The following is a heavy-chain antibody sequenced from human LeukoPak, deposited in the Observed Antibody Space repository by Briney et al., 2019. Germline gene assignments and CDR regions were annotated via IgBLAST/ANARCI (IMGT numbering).Heavy chain of an antibody. CDR3: ARDRFRAGGYYYGMDI. V-gene: IGHV3-7*01. CDR1: GSTFSSYW. J-gene: IGHJ6*02. D-gene: IGHD3-3*01. CDR2: IKQDGSEK. Sequence: GGSLRLSCAASGSTFSSYWMSWVRQAPGKGLEWVANIKQDGSEKYYVDSVKGRFTISRDNAKNSLYLQMNSLRAEDTAVYYCARDRFRAGGYYYGMDIWGQGTTVTVSS.